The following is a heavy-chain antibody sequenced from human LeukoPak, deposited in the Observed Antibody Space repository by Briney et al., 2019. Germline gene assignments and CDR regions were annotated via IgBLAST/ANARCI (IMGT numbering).Heavy chain of an antibody. CDR1: GYSFTSYW. V-gene: IGHV5-51*01. CDR3: ARVSQSYYYGSGSWYFDY. Sequence: HGESLKISCKGSGYSFTSYWIGWVRQMPGKGLEWMGIIHPGDSDTRYSPSFQGQATISADKSISTAYLQWSSLKASDTAMYYCARVSQSYYYGSGSWYFDYWGQGTLVTVSS. J-gene: IGHJ4*02. CDR2: IHPGDSDT. D-gene: IGHD3-10*01.